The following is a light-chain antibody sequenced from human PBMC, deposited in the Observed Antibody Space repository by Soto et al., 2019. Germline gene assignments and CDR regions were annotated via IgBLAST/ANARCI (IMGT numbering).Light chain of an antibody. CDR1: SGHSSYA. J-gene: IGLJ2*01. CDR3: QTWGSVSVV. CDR2: LNSDGSH. V-gene: IGLV4-69*01. Sequence: QSVLTQSPSASASLGASVNLTCTLSSGHSSYAIAWHQQQPEKGPRYLMKLNSDGSHSKGDGIPDRFSGSSSGAERYLIISSLQSEDEADYYCQTWGSVSVVFGGGTKLTVL.